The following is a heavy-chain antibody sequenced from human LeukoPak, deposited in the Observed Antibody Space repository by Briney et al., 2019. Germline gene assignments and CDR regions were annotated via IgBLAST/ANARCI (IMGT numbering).Heavy chain of an antibody. J-gene: IGHJ4*02. Sequence: ASVKVSCKASGYTFTGYYLHWVRQAPGQGLEWMGRINPNSGGSNYALRFQGRVTMTRDTSINTAYMELSRLRSADTAVYYCARSQGYSYGSSYWGQGTLVTVSS. V-gene: IGHV1-2*06. CDR3: ARSQGYSYGSSY. CDR2: INPNSGGS. CDR1: GYTFTGYY. D-gene: IGHD5-18*01.